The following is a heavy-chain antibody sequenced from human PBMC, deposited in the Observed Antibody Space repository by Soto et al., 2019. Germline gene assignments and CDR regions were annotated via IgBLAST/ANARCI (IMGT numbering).Heavy chain of an antibody. Sequence: PSQTLSLTCAISGDSVSSNSAAWNWIRQSPSRGLEWLGRTYYRSKWYNDYAVSVKSRITINPDTSKNQFSLQLNSVTPEDTAVYYCARVRLYSYCSGGSCYGTLDPWGQGTLVTVSS. D-gene: IGHD2-15*01. CDR2: TYYRSKWYN. V-gene: IGHV6-1*01. CDR1: GDSVSSNSAA. J-gene: IGHJ5*02. CDR3: ARVRLYSYCSGGSCYGTLDP.